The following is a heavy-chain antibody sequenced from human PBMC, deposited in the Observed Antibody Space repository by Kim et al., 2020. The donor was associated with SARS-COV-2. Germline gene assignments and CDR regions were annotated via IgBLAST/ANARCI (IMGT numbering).Heavy chain of an antibody. D-gene: IGHD3-3*01. Sequence: SDTLSLTCGIYGGSFGADFWSWIRQSPGKGLEWIGEINRSGTTSYNPSLNRRVTISVDTSKRQFSLRLSFVIAADTAVYYCARTIFGGLQSYYMDVWGTG. CDR3: ARTIFGGLQSYYMDV. CDR2: INRSGTT. CDR1: GGSFGADF. V-gene: IGHV4-34*01. J-gene: IGHJ6*03.